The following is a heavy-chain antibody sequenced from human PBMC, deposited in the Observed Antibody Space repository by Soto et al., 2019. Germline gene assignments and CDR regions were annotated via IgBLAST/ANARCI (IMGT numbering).Heavy chain of an antibody. J-gene: IGHJ6*02. V-gene: IGHV1-18*01. CDR2: ISGYNGKT. D-gene: IGHD2-15*01. CDR1: GYTLNRYG. CDR3: ARDPNCSGNKCYYDYEMDV. Sequence: ASVKVPCKASGYTLNRYGISWVRQAPGQGPEWMGWISGYNGKTNYAQKSQGRVNMTTDTSPRTAYMELRSLTSDDPAGDYCARDPNCSGNKCYYDYEMDVWGQGTTVTVSS.